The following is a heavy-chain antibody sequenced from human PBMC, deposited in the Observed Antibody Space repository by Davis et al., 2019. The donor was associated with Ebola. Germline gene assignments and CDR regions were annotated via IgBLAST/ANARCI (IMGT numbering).Heavy chain of an antibody. CDR2: INHSGST. D-gene: IGHD2-2*02. J-gene: IGHJ6*02. Sequence: SETLSLTCAVYGGSFSGYYWSWIRQPPGKGLEWIGEINHSGSTNYNPSLKSRVTISVDTSKNQFSLKLSSVTAADTAVYYCARGGIVVVPAAILDYYYGTDVWGQGTTVTVSS. V-gene: IGHV4-34*01. CDR1: GGSFSGYY. CDR3: ARGGIVVVPAAILDYYYGTDV.